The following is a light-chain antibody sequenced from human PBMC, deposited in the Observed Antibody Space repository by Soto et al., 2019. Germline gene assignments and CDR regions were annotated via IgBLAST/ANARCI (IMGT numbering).Light chain of an antibody. CDR3: TSYTSIIPYV. CDR2: DVS. CDR1: SSDVGGYNY. Sequence: QSALTQPASVSGSPGQSITISCTGTSSDVGGYNYVSWYQQHPGKAPKLMIYDVSNRPPGVSNRFSGSKSGNTASLTISGLQAEDEADYYCTSYTSIIPYVFGTGTKVTVL. J-gene: IGLJ1*01. V-gene: IGLV2-14*01.